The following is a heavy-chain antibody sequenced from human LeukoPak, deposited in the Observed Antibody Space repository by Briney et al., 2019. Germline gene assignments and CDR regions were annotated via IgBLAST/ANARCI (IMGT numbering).Heavy chain of an antibody. CDR2: INHSGST. V-gene: IGHV4-34*01. CDR3: ARENYYDSSGAAFDI. CDR1: GGSFSGYY. J-gene: IGHJ3*02. Sequence: PSETLSLTCAVYGGSFSGYYWSWIRQPPGKGLEWIGEINHSGSTNYNPSLKSRVTISVDTSKKQFSLKLSSVTAADTAVYYCARENYYDSSGAAFDIWGQGTMVTVSS. D-gene: IGHD3-22*01.